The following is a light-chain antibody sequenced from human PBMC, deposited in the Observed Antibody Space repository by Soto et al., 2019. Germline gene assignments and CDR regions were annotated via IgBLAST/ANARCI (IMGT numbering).Light chain of an antibody. CDR1: QIIYNNY. V-gene: IGKV3-20*01. CDR2: GAS. J-gene: IGKJ2*01. CDR3: QQYGDSVYT. Sequence: EIVLTQSPGTLSLSPGERATLSCRASQIIYNNYLAWYQQKPGQAPRLLIYGASSRAMGTPDRFSGSGSGTDFALTISRLEPEDFGVYYCQQYGDSVYTVGQGTNLELK.